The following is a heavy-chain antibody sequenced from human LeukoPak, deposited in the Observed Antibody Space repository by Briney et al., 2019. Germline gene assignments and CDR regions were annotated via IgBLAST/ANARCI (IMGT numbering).Heavy chain of an antibody. J-gene: IGHJ6*03. Sequence: KVSCKASGGTFSSYAISWVRQAPGQGLEWMGGIIPIFGTVNYAQKFQGKGTITADESTSTAYMELSSLRSEDTAVYYCATIPREGYDFWSAYYYYMDVWGKGTTVTVSS. D-gene: IGHD3-3*01. CDR3: ATIPREGYDFWSAYYYYMDV. CDR1: GGTFSSYA. CDR2: IIPIFGTV. V-gene: IGHV1-69*01.